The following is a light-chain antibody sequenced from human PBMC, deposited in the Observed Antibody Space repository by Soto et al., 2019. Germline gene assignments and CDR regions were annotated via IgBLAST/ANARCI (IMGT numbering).Light chain of an antibody. Sequence: DVDVTQSPSSLSASVGSRVPIPCRASQSISNHLNWYQQKPGKAPKLLIFAASTLQSGVPSRFSGSRSGPEFTLTISSLQPEDFATYYCPQSSSRPPTFGKGTKVDIK. J-gene: IGKJ1*01. V-gene: IGKV1-39*01. CDR1: QSISNH. CDR3: PQSSSRPPT. CDR2: AAS.